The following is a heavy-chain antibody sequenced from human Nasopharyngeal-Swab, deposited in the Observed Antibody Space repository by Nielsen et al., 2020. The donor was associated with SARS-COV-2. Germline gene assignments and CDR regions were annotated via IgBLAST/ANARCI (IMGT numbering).Heavy chain of an antibody. V-gene: IGHV4-59*13. CDR3: ARTYNSDWTGWFDP. CDR2: IYHTGAT. J-gene: IGHJ5*02. CDR1: GGSISRYY. Sequence: SETLSLTCTVSGGSISRYYWSWIRQPPGKGLEWLGYIYHTGATKYNPSLRSRVSISADTSKNQFSLKLNSLTAADTAIYYCARTYNSDWTGWFDPWGQGTLVTGSS. D-gene: IGHD2-21*02.